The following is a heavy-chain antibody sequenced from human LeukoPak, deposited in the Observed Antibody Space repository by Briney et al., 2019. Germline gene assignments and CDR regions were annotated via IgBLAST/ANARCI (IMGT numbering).Heavy chain of an antibody. Sequence: GGSLRLSCAASGFTFSNYGMHWVRQAPGKGLEWVAFIRFDGSNKYYADSVKGRFTISRDNSKNTLYLQMNSLRAEDTAVYYCAKPIMTTVTTLGLYFDYWGQGALVTVSS. V-gene: IGHV3-30*02. CDR1: GFTFSNYG. J-gene: IGHJ4*02. CDR2: IRFDGSNK. D-gene: IGHD4-17*01. CDR3: AKPIMTTVTTLGLYFDY.